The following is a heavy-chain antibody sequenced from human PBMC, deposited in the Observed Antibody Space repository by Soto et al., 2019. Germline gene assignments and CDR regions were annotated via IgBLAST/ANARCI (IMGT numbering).Heavy chain of an antibody. D-gene: IGHD1-20*01. Sequence: GGSLRLSCVASGFTLRNYAMTWIRQSPGKGLEWVSLISANDVGTYYAESVKTRFTISTDQSRNTVYLRMDSLRTDDTAIYYCAKAKNDYNWDNRPPFDYWGQGTLVTVSS. J-gene: IGHJ4*02. CDR1: GFTLRNYA. CDR3: AKAKNDYNWDNRPPFDY. V-gene: IGHV3-23*01. CDR2: ISANDVGT.